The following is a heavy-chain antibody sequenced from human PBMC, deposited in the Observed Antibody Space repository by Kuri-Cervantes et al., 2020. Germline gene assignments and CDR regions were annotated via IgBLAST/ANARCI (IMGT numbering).Heavy chain of an antibody. Sequence: ASVKVSCKASGYTFTTYYIHWVRQAPGQGLEWMGMINPSGGSTSYAQKFQGRVTMTRDTSTSTVYMELSSLRSEDTAVYYCARDLPSAGSRTPTGRRYYGMDVWGQGTTVTVSS. CDR3: ARDLPSAGSRTPTGRRYYGMDV. D-gene: IGHD6-13*01. J-gene: IGHJ6*02. CDR2: INPSGGST. CDR1: GYTFTTYY. V-gene: IGHV1-46*01.